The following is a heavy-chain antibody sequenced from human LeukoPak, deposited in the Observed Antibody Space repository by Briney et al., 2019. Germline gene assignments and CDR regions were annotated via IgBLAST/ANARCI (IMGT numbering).Heavy chain of an antibody. Sequence: GGSLRLSCTASGFTLSSHGMHWVRQAPDKGLEWVAFTRVDGNTHHYADSVKGRFTISRDISKNTMYLQVSSLRPEDTAVYYCARDGGFGDASLCYMDVWGTGTAVTVSS. J-gene: IGHJ6*03. CDR3: ARDGGFGDASLCYMDV. D-gene: IGHD3-10*01. V-gene: IGHV3-30*02. CDR1: GFTLSSHG. CDR2: TRVDGNTH.